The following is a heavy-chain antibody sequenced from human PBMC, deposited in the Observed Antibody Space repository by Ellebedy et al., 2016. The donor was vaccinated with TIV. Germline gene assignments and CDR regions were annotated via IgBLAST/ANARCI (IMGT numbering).Heavy chain of an antibody. CDR1: GFTFSSYG. Sequence: GGSLRLXXAASGFTFSSYGMHWVRQAPGKGLEWVAVIWYDGSNKYYADSVKGRFTISRDNSKDTLYLQMNSLRAEDTAVYYCARKMTTVTTDYLDYWGQGTLVTVSS. CDR2: IWYDGSNK. J-gene: IGHJ4*02. D-gene: IGHD4-17*01. V-gene: IGHV3-33*01. CDR3: ARKMTTVTTDYLDY.